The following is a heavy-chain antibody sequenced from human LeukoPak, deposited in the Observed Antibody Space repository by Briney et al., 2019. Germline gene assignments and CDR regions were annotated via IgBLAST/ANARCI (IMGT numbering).Heavy chain of an antibody. CDR3: ARGIRNYDYVWGNYYYYYYMDV. Sequence: SETLSLTCTVSGGSISSSSYYWGWIRQPPGKGPEWIGSIYYSGSTYYNPSLKSRVTISVDTSKNQFSLKLSSVTAADTAVYYCARGIRNYDYVWGNYYYYYYMDVWGKGTTVTVSS. J-gene: IGHJ6*03. CDR1: GGSISSSSYY. V-gene: IGHV4-39*07. CDR2: IYYSGST. D-gene: IGHD3-16*01.